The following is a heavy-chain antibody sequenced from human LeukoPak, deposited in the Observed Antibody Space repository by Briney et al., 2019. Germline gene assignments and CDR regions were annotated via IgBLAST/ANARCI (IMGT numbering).Heavy chain of an antibody. Sequence: GGSLRLSCAASGFTFSAYGMHWVRQAPGKGLEWVSAISGSGDSTYYADSVKGRFTISRDNSKNTLYLQMNSLRAEDTAVYYCAKTNDYYGSGSYCGYWGQGTLVTVSS. V-gene: IGHV3-23*01. CDR3: AKTNDYYGSGSYCGY. CDR2: ISGSGDST. CDR1: GFTFSAYG. D-gene: IGHD3-10*01. J-gene: IGHJ4*02.